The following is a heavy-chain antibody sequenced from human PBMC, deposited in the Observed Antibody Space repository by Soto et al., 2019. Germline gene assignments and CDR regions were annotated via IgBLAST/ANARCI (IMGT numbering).Heavy chain of an antibody. CDR2: INHSGST. V-gene: IGHV4-34*01. CDR3: ARVGSVIDY. D-gene: IGHD2-15*01. Sequence: PSETLSLTCAVYGGSFSGYYWSWIRQPPGKGLEWIGEINHSGSTNYNPSLKSRVTISVDTSKNQFSLKLSSVTAADTAVYYCARVGSVIDYWGQGKQFTVSS. J-gene: IGHJ4*02. CDR1: GGSFSGYY.